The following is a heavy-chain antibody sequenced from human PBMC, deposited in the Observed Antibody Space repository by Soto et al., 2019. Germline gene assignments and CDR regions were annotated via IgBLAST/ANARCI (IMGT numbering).Heavy chain of an antibody. V-gene: IGHV1-69*06. Sequence: QVQLVQSGAEVKKPASSVKVSCKASGGTFNNYPITWVRQAPGEGLEWMGGSIPIFGTANYAQNFQGRVTISVDKSTSTAYMELSSLRSEDTAVYYCARGRGYSGDDHYYYFDMDVWGQVTTVTVSS. CDR2: SIPIFGTA. CDR3: ARGRGYSGDDHYYYFDMDV. J-gene: IGHJ6*02. D-gene: IGHD5-12*01. CDR1: GGTFNNYP.